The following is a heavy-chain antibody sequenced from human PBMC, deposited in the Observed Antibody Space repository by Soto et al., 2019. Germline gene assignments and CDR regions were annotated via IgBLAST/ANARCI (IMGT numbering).Heavy chain of an antibody. CDR1: RFTFSYYA. J-gene: IGHJ3*02. CDR2: ILSDGSKQ. D-gene: IGHD6-19*01. V-gene: IGHV3-30-3*01. Sequence: SLRLSCAASRFTFSYYAMHWIRQAPGKGLEWMAVILSDGSKQYYADSVKGRFTISRGNSKNTLYLQMNSLRAEDTAVYYCAKVARAESPGIAVAFDIWGQGTMVTVSS. CDR3: AKVARAESPGIAVAFDI.